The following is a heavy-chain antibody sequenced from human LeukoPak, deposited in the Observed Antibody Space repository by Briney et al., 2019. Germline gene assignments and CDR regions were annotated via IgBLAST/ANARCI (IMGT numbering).Heavy chain of an antibody. J-gene: IGHJ4*02. D-gene: IGHD1-14*01. CDR2: ISSSGSYT. CDR1: GLSYSDSY. Sequence: GGSLRLSCAASGLSYSDSYMTWIRQAPGKGLEWVSYISSSGSYTNYADSVQGRFTVSRDNAKNSLFLHMTSLRAEDTAVYYCARTGSRGPGGHFDYWGQGTLVIVSS. CDR3: ARTGSRGPGGHFDY. V-gene: IGHV3-11*03.